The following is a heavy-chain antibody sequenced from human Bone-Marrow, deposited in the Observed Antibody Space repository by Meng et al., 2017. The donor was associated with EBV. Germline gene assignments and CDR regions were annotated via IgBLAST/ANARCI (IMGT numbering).Heavy chain of an antibody. D-gene: IGHD2-21*01. J-gene: IGHJ4*02. V-gene: IGHV1-69*01. CDR3: ARDNGDTMTNPYFDY. CDR2: IIPVLGAT. CDR1: GGTLNNFA. Sequence: VQLGQSGAEVKKPGSSVGVSCKASGGTLNNFAINWVRQAPGEGLEWMGGIIPVLGATNYADNFQGRMKIIADESTNTAYMELSKLTPADTALYYCARDNGDTMTNPYFDYWGQGTLVTVSS.